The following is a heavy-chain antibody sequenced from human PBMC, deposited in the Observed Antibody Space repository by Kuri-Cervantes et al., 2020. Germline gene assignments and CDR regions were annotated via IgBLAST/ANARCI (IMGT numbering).Heavy chain of an antibody. D-gene: IGHD3-22*01. J-gene: IGHJ4*02. CDR2: ISAYNGNT. V-gene: IGHV1-18*01. CDR1: GYTFTSYG. Sequence: ASVKVSCKASGYTFTSYGISWVRQAPGQGLEWMGWISAYNGNTNYAQKLQGRVTMTTDTSTSTAYMELRSLRSDDTAVYYWARDADRSYYDSSGSLDYWGQGTLVTVSS. CDR3: ARDADRSYYDSSGSLDY.